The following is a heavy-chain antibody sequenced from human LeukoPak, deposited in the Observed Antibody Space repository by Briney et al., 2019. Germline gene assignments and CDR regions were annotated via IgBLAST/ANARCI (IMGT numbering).Heavy chain of an antibody. Sequence: PGGSLRLSCAASGFTFSSYGMHWVRQAPGKGLEWVAVISYDGSNKYYADSVKGRFTISRDNSKNTLYLQMNSLRAEDTAVYYCAKGNYGLYGMDVWGQGSTVTVSS. D-gene: IGHD1-7*01. J-gene: IGHJ6*02. V-gene: IGHV3-30*18. CDR1: GFTFSSYG. CDR2: ISYDGSNK. CDR3: AKGNYGLYGMDV.